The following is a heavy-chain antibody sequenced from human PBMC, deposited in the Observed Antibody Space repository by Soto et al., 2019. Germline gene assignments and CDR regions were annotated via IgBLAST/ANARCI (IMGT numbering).Heavy chain of an antibody. Sequence: VQLLESGGDLVHPGGSLRLSCAASGFAFSSHPMSWVRQAPERGLEWVSGISDGGDLTYNSDSVKGRLTISRDNSKNILFLQMNSLRAEDTALYYCARRAFGSSRSFDLWGQGTMVTVSS. CDR2: ISDGGDLT. V-gene: IGHV3-23*01. CDR1: GFAFSSHP. D-gene: IGHD6-6*01. CDR3: ARRAFGSSRSFDL. J-gene: IGHJ3*01.